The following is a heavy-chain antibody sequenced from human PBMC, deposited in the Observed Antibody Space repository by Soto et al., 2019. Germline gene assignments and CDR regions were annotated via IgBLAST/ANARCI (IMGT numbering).Heavy chain of an antibody. CDR2: IYHSGST. V-gene: IGHV4-30-2*01. CDR1: GGSISSGGYS. Sequence: QLQLQESGSGLVKPSQTLSLTCAVSGGSISSGGYSWSWIRQPPGKGLEWIGYIYHSGSTYYNPSLNIRVTISVDRSKNQFSLKLNSVTAADTAVYYCARVIAATDTISVWFDPWGQGTLVTVSS. D-gene: IGHD6-13*01. CDR3: ARVIAATDTISVWFDP. J-gene: IGHJ5*02.